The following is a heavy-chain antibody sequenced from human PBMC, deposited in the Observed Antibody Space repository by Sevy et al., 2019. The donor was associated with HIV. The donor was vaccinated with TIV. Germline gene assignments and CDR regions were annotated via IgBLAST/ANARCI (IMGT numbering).Heavy chain of an antibody. CDR3: AHETFGRFES. V-gene: IGHV3-7*01. CDR1: GFTFSDNC. D-gene: IGHD3-16*01. CDR2: IKADGSDK. Sequence: GGSLRLSCAASGFTFSDNCMNWVRQAPGKGLEWVANIKADGSDKHYVDSVEGRFTISRDNAKNLLYLQMNSLRVEDTAVYYCAHETFGRFESWGQGTLVTVSS. J-gene: IGHJ4*02.